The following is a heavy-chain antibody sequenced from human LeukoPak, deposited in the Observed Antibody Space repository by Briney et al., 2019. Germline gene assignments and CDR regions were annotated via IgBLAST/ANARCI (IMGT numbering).Heavy chain of an antibody. Sequence: RSETLSLTCAVHGESFSAYFWSWIRQVPGKGLEWIREIDHRGSSNYNPPLKSRATVSVDTSKNHFSLSLTSVTAADTAVYYCATRSSTLAAARCFDDWGQGTVVTVSS. CDR1: GESFSAYF. J-gene: IGHJ4*03. D-gene: IGHD6-6*01. V-gene: IGHV4-34*01. CDR2: IDHRGSS. CDR3: ATRSSTLAAARCFDD.